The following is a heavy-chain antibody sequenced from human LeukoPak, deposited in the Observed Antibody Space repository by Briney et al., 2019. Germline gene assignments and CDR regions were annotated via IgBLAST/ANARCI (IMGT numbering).Heavy chain of an antibody. Sequence: SGPTLVNPTQTLTLTCTFSGFSLTTSGMCVTWIRQPPGKALEWLARIDWDDDKYYSASLKTRLTISKDTSENQVVLTMTNLDPVDTATFYCARALAVAGGSPFDYWGQGTLVTVSS. D-gene: IGHD6-19*01. CDR2: IDWDDDK. CDR3: ARALAVAGGSPFDY. V-gene: IGHV2-70*11. CDR1: GFSLTTSGMC. J-gene: IGHJ4*02.